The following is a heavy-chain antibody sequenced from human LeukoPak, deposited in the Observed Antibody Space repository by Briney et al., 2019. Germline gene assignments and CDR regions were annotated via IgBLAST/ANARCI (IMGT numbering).Heavy chain of an antibody. CDR1: GYTLTELS. V-gene: IGHV1-24*01. Sequence: ASVKVSCKVSGYTLTELSMHWVRQAPGKGLVWMGGFDPEDGETIYAQKFQGRVTMTEDTSTDTAYMELSSLRSEDTAVYYCATGRGAVAGTGGYFDYWGQGTLVTVSS. J-gene: IGHJ4*02. CDR2: FDPEDGET. D-gene: IGHD6-19*01. CDR3: ATGRGAVAGTGGYFDY.